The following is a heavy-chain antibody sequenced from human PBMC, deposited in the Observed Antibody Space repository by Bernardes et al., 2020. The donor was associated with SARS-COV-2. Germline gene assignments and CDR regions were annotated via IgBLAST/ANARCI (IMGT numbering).Heavy chain of an antibody. V-gene: IGHV1-24*01. CDR2: FDPEDGET. J-gene: IGHJ4*02. Sequence: ASVKVSCKVSGYTLTELSMHWVRQAPGKGLEWMGGFDPEDGETIYAQKFQGRVTMTEDTSTDTAYLELSSLRSEDTAVYYCATAYAIFRVVRVPDYWGQGTLVTVSS. CDR1: GYTLTELS. CDR3: ATAYAIFRVVRVPDY. D-gene: IGHD3-3*02.